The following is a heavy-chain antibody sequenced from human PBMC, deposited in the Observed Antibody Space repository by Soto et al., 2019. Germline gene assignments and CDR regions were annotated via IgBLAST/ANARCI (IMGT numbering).Heavy chain of an antibody. J-gene: IGHJ4*02. D-gene: IGHD6-13*01. CDR2: IDQDGSDK. CDR1: GFTLSSYW. V-gene: IGHV3-7*04. CDR3: ARGRAGDY. Sequence: EVQLVESGGGLVQPGGSLRLSCATSGFTLSSYWMSWVRQPPGKGLEWVANIDQDGSDKYYVDSVKGRFTISKDNAEKSLYLQMNSLRAEDTAVYYCARGRAGDYWGQGTLVTVSS.